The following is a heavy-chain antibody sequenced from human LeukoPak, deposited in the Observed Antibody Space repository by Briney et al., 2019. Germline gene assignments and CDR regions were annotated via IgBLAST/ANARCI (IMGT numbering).Heavy chain of an antibody. CDR3: AREMATYDYVWGSYRYIDY. CDR2: ISSSSSYI. CDR1: GFTFSSYS. D-gene: IGHD3-16*02. V-gene: IGHV3-21*01. J-gene: IGHJ4*02. Sequence: GVSLRLSCAASGFTFSSYSMNWVCQAPGKGLEWVSSISSSSSYIYYADSVKSRFTISRDNAKNSLYLQMNSLRAEDTAVYYCAREMATYDYVWGSYRYIDYWGQGTLVTVSS.